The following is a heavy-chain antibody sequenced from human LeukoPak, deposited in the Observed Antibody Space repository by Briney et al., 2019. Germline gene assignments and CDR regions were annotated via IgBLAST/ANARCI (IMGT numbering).Heavy chain of an antibody. J-gene: IGHJ4*02. V-gene: IGHV4-4*02. CDR1: GGSISSSNW. CDR3: ARESPPSELLWFGELWGDYFDY. CDR2: IYHSGST. D-gene: IGHD3-10*01. Sequence: TSETLSLTCAVSGGSISSSNWWSWVRQPPGKGLEWIGEIYHSGSTNYNPSLKSRVTISVDKSKNQFSLKLSSVTAADTAVYYCARESPPSELLWFGELWGDYFDYWGQGTLVTVSS.